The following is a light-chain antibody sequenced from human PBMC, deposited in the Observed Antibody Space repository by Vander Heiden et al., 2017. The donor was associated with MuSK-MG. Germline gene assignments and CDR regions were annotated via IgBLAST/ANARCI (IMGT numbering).Light chain of an antibody. CDR3: CSYAGSSTSVV. J-gene: IGLJ2*01. CDR1: SSDVGSYNL. V-gene: IGLV2-23*02. Sequence: QSALTPPASVSGSPGQSITISCPGTSSDVGSYNLVAWYQQHPGKAPKLMIYEVSKRPSGVSNRFSGSKSGNTASLTISGLQAEDEADYYCCSYAGSSTSVVFGGGTKLTVL. CDR2: EVS.